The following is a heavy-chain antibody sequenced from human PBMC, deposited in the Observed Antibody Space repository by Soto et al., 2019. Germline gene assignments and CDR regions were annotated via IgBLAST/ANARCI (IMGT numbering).Heavy chain of an antibody. CDR1: RVTFISYA. Sequence: PGGSLRLSCEASRVTFISYAMHWVRQAPGKGPEWVAVISYDGSNKYNADSVKGRFTISRDNSKNTLYLQMNSLRAEDTAVYYCARSSSVGTTYYYYGMDVWGQGTTVTVSS. J-gene: IGHJ6*02. CDR3: ARSSSVGTTYYYYGMDV. CDR2: ISYDGSNK. D-gene: IGHD2-2*01. V-gene: IGHV3-30-3*01.